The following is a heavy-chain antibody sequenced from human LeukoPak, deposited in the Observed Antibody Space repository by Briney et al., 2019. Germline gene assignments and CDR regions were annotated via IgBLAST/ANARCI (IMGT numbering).Heavy chain of an antibody. CDR2: IYYSGST. V-gene: IGHV4-59*01. J-gene: IGHJ6*02. CDR1: GGSISSYY. Sequence: SETLSLTCTVSGGSISSYYWSWIRQPPGKGLEWIGYIYYSGSTNYNPSLKSRVTISVDTSKNQFSLKLSSVTAADTAVYYCARDQGYSSYDFFPARAYYYYYGMDVWGQGTTVTVSS. D-gene: IGHD5-12*01. CDR3: ARDQGYSSYDFFPARAYYYYYGMDV.